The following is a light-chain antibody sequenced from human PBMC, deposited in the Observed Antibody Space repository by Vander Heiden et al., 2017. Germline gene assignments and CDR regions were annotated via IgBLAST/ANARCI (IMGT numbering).Light chain of an antibody. CDR3: QQYNNGPPWT. J-gene: IGKJ1*01. Sequence: EIVMTQPPATLSASPGERATLSCRASQSVSTNLAWYQQKPGQGPRLLIFAASTRAPGVPDRISGSGSGTEFALTIGSLQSEDFAVYFCQQYNNGPPWTFGQGTKVEIK. CDR2: AAS. CDR1: QSVSTN. V-gene: IGKV3-15*01.